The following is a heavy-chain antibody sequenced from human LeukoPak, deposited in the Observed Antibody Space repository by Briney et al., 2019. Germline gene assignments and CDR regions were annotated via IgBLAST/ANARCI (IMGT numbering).Heavy chain of an antibody. J-gene: IGHJ4*02. D-gene: IGHD2-2*01. V-gene: IGHV4-59*01. CDR2: IYYSGST. CDR1: GGSLSSYY. Sequence: SETLSLTCTVSGGSLSSYYWSWIRQPPGKGLEWIGYIYYSGSTSYNPSLKSRVTISVDTSKNQFSLKRSSVTAADTALYYCARDLRGSSCYDYWGQGTLVTVSS. CDR3: ARDLRGSSCYDY.